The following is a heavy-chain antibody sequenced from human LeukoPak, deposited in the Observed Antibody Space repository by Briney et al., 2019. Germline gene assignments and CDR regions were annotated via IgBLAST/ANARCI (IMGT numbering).Heavy chain of an antibody. V-gene: IGHV1-69*13. CDR3: AREGGWTYYYDSSGDNWFDP. CDR1: GGTFSSYA. Sequence: SVKVSCKASGGTFSSYAISWVRQAPGQGLEWMGGIIPMFGTANYAQKFQGRVTITADESTSTAYMELSSLRSEDTAVYYCAREGGWTYYYDSSGDNWFDPWGQGTLVTVSS. D-gene: IGHD3-22*01. CDR2: IIPMFGTA. J-gene: IGHJ5*02.